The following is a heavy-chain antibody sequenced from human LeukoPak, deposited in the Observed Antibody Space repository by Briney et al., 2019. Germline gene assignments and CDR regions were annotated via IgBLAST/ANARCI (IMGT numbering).Heavy chain of an antibody. V-gene: IGHV3-21*01. CDR2: ISSSSSYM. CDR1: GFTFSSNT. CDR3: ARGRGCSSLSCYPDY. Sequence: GGSLRLSCAASGFTFSSNTMNWVRQAPGKGLEWVSSISSSSSYMKYADSVRGRFTISRDNAKNSLYLQMNSLGAEDTALYYCARGRGCSSLSCYPDYWGQGTLVTVSS. J-gene: IGHJ4*02. D-gene: IGHD2-2*01.